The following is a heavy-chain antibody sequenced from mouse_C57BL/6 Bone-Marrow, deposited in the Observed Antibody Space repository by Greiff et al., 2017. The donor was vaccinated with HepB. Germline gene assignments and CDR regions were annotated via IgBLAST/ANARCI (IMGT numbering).Heavy chain of an antibody. D-gene: IGHD2-4*01. V-gene: IGHV1-55*01. Sequence: VQLQQSGAELVKPGASVKMSCKASGYTFTSYWITWVKQRPGQGLEWIGDIYPGSGSTNYNEKFKSKATLTVDTSSSTAYMQLSSLTSEDSAVYYCARDDYDVGYFDVWGTGTTVTVSS. CDR2: IYPGSGST. CDR1: GYTFTSYW. J-gene: IGHJ1*03. CDR3: ARDDYDVGYFDV.